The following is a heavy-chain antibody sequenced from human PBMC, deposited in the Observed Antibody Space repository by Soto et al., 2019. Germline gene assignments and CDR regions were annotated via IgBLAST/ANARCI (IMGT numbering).Heavy chain of an antibody. CDR3: ARSPGGYYTG. D-gene: IGHD2-8*02. CDR2: INTDGSST. Sequence: EVQLVESGGGLVQPGGSLRLSCADSGFSFSSYWMHWLRQGPEKGLVWVSRINTDGSSTNYADSVKGRFTISRDNAKSTMYLQMNSLRAEDTAVYYCARSPGGYYTGWGQGTVVTVS. J-gene: IGHJ3*01. CDR1: GFSFSSYW. V-gene: IGHV3-74*01.